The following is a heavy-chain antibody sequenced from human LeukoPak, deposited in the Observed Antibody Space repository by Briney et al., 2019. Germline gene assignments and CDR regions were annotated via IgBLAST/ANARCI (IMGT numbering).Heavy chain of an antibody. J-gene: IGHJ3*02. CDR3: ARVPWKFEPFDI. CDR2: VDHSGNT. V-gene: IGHV4-59*01. CDR1: GGSINNFF. D-gene: IGHD1-1*01. Sequence: PSETLSLTCTVSGGSINNFFWNWVRQSPGKGLDWIGYVDHSGNTKYNPSLWGRVTMFVDTSNNQFSLRLTSLTAADTAVYYCARVPWKFEPFDIWGQGTKVTVSS.